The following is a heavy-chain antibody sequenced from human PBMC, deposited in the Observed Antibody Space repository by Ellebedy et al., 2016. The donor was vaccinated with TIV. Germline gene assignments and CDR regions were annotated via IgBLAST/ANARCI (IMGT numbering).Heavy chain of an antibody. CDR3: ARGPVQYYYGSGIYYFDY. J-gene: IGHJ4*02. CDR1: GFTFSSYW. CDR2: IKQDGSEK. Sequence: GESLKISXAASGFTFSSYWMSWVRQAPGKGLEWVANIKQDGSEKYYVDSVKSRFTISRDNAKNSLYLQMNRLRVEDTAVYYCARGPVQYYYGSGIYYFDYWGQGTLVTVSS. V-gene: IGHV3-7*01. D-gene: IGHD3-10*01.